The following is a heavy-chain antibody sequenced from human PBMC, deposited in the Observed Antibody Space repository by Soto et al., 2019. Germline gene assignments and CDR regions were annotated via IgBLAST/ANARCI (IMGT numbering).Heavy chain of an antibody. CDR2: ILSVSDGDRT. CDR1: GITFSNSW. CDR3: STYDYIRGNYRYRWSF. V-gene: IGHV3-15*01. Sequence: EVQLVESGGGFVKPGGSLRLSCADSGITFSNSWMSWVRQPPGEGLEWVARILSVSDGDRTDYAAPVKGSFTISRDDSVNTLYLEMNSLRIEDTGVYYCSTYDYIRGNYRYRWSFCGQGTRVTVSS. J-gene: IGHJ4*02. D-gene: IGHD3-16*02.